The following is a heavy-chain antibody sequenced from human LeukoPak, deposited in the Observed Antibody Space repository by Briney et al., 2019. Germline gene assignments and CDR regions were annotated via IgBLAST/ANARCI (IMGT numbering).Heavy chain of an antibody. CDR1: GYIFTNYW. V-gene: IGHV5-51*01. CDR3: ARGVGYDSSGYSFDY. J-gene: IGHJ4*02. CDR2: IHPGDSDT. D-gene: IGHD3-22*01. Sequence: GESLKISCKVSGYIFTNYWIGWVRQMPGKGLEWMGIIHPGDSDTRYSPSFQGQVTISVDKSISTAYLQWSSLKASDTAMYYCARGVGYDSSGYSFDYWGQGTLVTVSS.